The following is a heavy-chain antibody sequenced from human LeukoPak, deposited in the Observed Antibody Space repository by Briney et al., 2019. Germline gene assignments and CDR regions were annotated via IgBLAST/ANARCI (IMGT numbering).Heavy chain of an antibody. V-gene: IGHV3-53*01. CDR2: IYSGGGT. Sequence: GGSLRLSCAASGFTFTSSDMTWVRQSPGEGLEWVSLIYSGGGTYYADSVKGRFTISRDNSRNTLHLQMNSLRAEDTALYYCAKAHLPDYYYMDVWGKGTTVTVSS. J-gene: IGHJ6*03. CDR3: AKAHLPDYYYMDV. CDR1: GFTFTSSD.